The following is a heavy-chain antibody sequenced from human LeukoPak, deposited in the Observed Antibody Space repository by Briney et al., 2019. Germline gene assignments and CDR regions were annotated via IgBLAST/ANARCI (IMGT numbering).Heavy chain of an antibody. Sequence: ASVKVSCKASGYTFTSYYMHWVRQAPGQGLEWMGIINPSGGSTSYAQKFQGRVTMTRDTSISTAYMELSRLRSDDTAVYYCARVRGVWFGDDFDYWGQGTLVTVSS. D-gene: IGHD3-10*01. V-gene: IGHV1-46*01. CDR1: GYTFTSYY. CDR3: ARVRGVWFGDDFDY. CDR2: INPSGGST. J-gene: IGHJ4*02.